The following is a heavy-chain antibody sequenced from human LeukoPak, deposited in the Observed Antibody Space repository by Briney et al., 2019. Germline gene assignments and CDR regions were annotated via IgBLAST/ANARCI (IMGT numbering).Heavy chain of an antibody. CDR2: IYYSGNS. CDR3: AGLGASGNGYLSWFDP. Sequence: TSETLSLTCTVSGGSISTYYWSWIRQPPGKGLEWIGYIYYSGNSNYNPSLKSRVTISVDTPKNQFSLKLSSVTAADTAVYYCAGLGASGNGYLSWFDPWGQGTLVTVSS. V-gene: IGHV4-59*01. J-gene: IGHJ5*02. CDR1: GGSISTYY. D-gene: IGHD3-22*01.